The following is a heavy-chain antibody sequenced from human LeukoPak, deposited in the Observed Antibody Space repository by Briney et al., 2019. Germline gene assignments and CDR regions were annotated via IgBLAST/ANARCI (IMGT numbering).Heavy chain of an antibody. J-gene: IGHJ4*02. CDR1: GFTFTSSA. V-gene: IGHV1-58*01. CDR2: IVVGSGNT. CDR3: ARASGAGRYYFDY. D-gene: IGHD3-10*01. Sequence: ASVKVSCKASGFTFTSSAVQWVRQARGQRLEWIGWIVVGSGNTNYAQKLQGRVTMTTDTSTSTAYMELRSLRSDDTAVYYCARASGAGRYYFDYWGQGTLVTVSS.